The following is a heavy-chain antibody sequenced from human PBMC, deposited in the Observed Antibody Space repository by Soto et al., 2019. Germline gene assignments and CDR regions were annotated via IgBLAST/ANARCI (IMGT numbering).Heavy chain of an antibody. CDR2: ISSSGSTI. CDR3: ARDRRSGWYPEYFQH. V-gene: IGHV3-48*03. Sequence: GGSLRLSCAASGFTFSSYEMNWVRQAPGKGLEWVSYISSSGSTIYYADSVKGRFTISRDNAKNSLYLQMNSLRAEDTAVYYCARDRRSGWYPEYFQHWGQGTLVTVSS. CDR1: GFTFSSYE. D-gene: IGHD6-19*01. J-gene: IGHJ1*01.